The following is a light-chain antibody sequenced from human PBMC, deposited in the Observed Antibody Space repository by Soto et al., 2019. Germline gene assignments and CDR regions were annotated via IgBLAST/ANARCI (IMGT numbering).Light chain of an antibody. J-gene: IGLJ2*01. CDR1: KLGDKY. CDR2: QDR. V-gene: IGLV3-1*01. CDR3: QAWDSTTVV. Sequence: SYELTQPPSVSVSPGQTASITCSGDKLGDKYACWYQQKPGQSPVMVIYQDRKRPSGIPERFSGSNSENTATLTISGTQAMDEADYYCQAWDSTTVVFGGGTKLTVL.